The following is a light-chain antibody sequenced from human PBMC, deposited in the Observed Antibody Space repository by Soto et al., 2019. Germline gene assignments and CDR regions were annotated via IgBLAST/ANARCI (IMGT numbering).Light chain of an antibody. CDR1: QSVSSSY. CDR3: QRYDSSSYT. J-gene: IGKJ2*01. V-gene: IGKV3-20*01. CDR2: GAS. Sequence: EIVLTQSPGTLSLSPGKRATLSCRASQSVSSSYLAWYQQRPGQAPRLLIFGASTRATDIPDRFSGSGSGTDFTLTISRLEPEDFAVYYCQRYDSSSYTFGQGTKLQIK.